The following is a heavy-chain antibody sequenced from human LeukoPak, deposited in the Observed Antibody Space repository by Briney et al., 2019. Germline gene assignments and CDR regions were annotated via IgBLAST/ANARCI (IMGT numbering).Heavy chain of an antibody. Sequence: GGSLRLSCTASGFTFSSYAMSWVRQAPGKRLEWVSTFSGSGGSTYYTDSVKGRFTISRDNSKNTLYLQMNSLRAEDTAVYYCAKAYNSDWYYFDYWGQGTLVTVSS. V-gene: IGHV3-23*01. CDR3: AKAYNSDWYYFDY. CDR1: GFTFSSYA. D-gene: IGHD6-19*01. J-gene: IGHJ4*02. CDR2: FSGSGGST.